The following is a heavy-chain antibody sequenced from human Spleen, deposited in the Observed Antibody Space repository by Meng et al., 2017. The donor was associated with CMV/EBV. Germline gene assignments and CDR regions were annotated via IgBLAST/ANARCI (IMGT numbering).Heavy chain of an antibody. CDR2: IYTGGGT. J-gene: IGHJ6*02. CDR3: ARDQDSPFEDSYYGMDV. Sequence: GESLKISCAASGFTLSSNYMSWVRQAPGKGLEWVSVIYTGGGTYYPDSVKGRFTISRDNTKNSLYLQMSSLRAEDTAVYYCARDQDSPFEDSYYGMDVWGQGTTVTVSS. D-gene: IGHD3/OR15-3a*01. CDR1: GFTLSSNY. V-gene: IGHV3-53*01.